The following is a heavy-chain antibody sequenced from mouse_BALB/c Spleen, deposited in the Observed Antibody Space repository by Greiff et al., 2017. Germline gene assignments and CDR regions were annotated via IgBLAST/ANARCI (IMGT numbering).Heavy chain of an antibody. CDR1: GYSITSDYA. V-gene: IGHV3-2*02. Sequence: EVNLVESGPGLVKPSQSLSLTCTVTGYSITSDYAWNWIRQFPGNKLEWMGYISYSGSTSYNPSLKSRISITRDTSKNQFFLQLNSVTTEDTATYYCAREGEYDYDAMDYWGQGTSVTVSS. D-gene: IGHD5-2*01. CDR2: ISYSGST. J-gene: IGHJ4*01. CDR3: AREGEYDYDAMDY.